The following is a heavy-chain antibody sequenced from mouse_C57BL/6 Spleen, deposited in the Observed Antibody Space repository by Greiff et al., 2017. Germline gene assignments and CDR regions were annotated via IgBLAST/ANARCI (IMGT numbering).Heavy chain of an antibody. J-gene: IGHJ3*01. CDR1: GFSLTSYG. D-gene: IGHD2-1*01. CDR2: IWSGGST. Sequence: VQLQQSGPGLVQPSQSLSITCTVSGFSLTSYGVHWVRQSPGKGLEWLGVIWSGGSTDYNAAFISRLSISKDNSKSQVFFKMNSLQADDTAIYYCAREGVYSFAYWGQGTLVTVSA. V-gene: IGHV2-2*01. CDR3: AREGVYSFAY.